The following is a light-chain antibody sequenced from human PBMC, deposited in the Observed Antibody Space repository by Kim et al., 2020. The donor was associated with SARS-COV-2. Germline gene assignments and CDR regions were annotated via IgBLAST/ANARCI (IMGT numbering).Light chain of an antibody. J-gene: IGKJ2*02. Sequence: DIQLTQSPSSLSASVGDRVTITCRASQSISSYLNWYQQKPGKAPKLLIYAASSLQSGVPSRFSGSGSGTDFTLTISSLQPEDFATYDCQQSYSTSRTVGEGTKLEF. CDR3: QQSYSTSRT. CDR2: AAS. CDR1: QSISSY. V-gene: IGKV1-39*01.